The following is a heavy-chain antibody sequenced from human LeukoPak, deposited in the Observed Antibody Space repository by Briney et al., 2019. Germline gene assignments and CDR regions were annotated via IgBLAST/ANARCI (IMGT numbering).Heavy chain of an antibody. J-gene: IGHJ4*02. V-gene: IGHV1-18*01. D-gene: IGHD1-1*01. CDR3: ARVRRSTWHIDY. CDR1: GYTFTSYG. CDR2: ISPYNGVT. Sequence: ASVKVSCKTSGYTFTSYGITWVRQAPGEGLEWMAWISPYNGVTHYAQNLQGRVSVITDTSTTTAHLEMKSLRSDDTAVYYCARVRRSTWHIDYWGQGSLVTVSS.